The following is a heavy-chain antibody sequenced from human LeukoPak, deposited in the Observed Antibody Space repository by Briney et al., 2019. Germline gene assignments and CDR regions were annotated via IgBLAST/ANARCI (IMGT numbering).Heavy chain of an antibody. J-gene: IGHJ4*02. CDR1: GGSISSDNYY. CDR3: ARGFRVAIFDY. D-gene: IGHD3-3*01. Sequence: SSETLSLACTVSGGSISSDNYYWGWIRQPPGKGLEWIGSIYYSGSTYYNPSLKSRVTISVDTSKNQFSLKLSSVTAADTAVYYCARGFRVAIFDYWGQETLVTVSS. V-gene: IGHV4-39*07. CDR2: IYYSGST.